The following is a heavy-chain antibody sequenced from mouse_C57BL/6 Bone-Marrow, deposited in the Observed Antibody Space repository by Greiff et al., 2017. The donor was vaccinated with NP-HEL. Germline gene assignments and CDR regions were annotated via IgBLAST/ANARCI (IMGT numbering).Heavy chain of an antibody. CDR2: IYPGDGDT. V-gene: IGHV1-80*01. CDR1: GYAFSSYW. J-gene: IGHJ4*01. D-gene: IGHD1-1*01. Sequence: VQRVESGAELVKPGASVKISCKASGYAFSSYWMNWVKERPGQGLEWIGQIYPGDGDTKYNGKFKGKATLTADKSSSTAYMQVSSLTSEDSEVYFCARGDYGSSRFGYAMDYWGQGTSVTVSS. CDR3: ARGDYGSSRFGYAMDY.